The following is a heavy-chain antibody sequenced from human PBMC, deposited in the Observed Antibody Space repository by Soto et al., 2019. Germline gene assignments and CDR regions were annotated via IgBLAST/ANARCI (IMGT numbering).Heavy chain of an antibody. J-gene: IGHJ4*02. V-gene: IGHV3-21*04. Sequence: EVQLVESGGGLVKPGGSLRLSCAVSGFTFISHTLNWVRQAPGKGLEWVSSISGSGSPYYADSVKVRFTISRDNAKNSLYLQMSSLRAEDTAVYYCSREVQPVFRREYDYWGQGTLVTVSS. CDR2: ISGSGSP. CDR1: GFTFISHT. CDR3: SREVQPVFRREYDY.